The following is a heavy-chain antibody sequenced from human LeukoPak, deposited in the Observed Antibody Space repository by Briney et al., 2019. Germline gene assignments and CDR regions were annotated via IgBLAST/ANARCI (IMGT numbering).Heavy chain of an antibody. Sequence: GGSLRLSCAASGFTFSSYTMNWVRQAPGKGLEWVSYISSSSSTIYYADSVKGRFTISRDNAKNSLYLQMNSLTAEDTAVYYCARDTSWRWLHLDYWGQGTLVTVSS. D-gene: IGHD5-24*01. CDR1: GFTFSSYT. CDR3: ARDTSWRWLHLDY. J-gene: IGHJ4*02. V-gene: IGHV3-48*01. CDR2: ISSSSSTI.